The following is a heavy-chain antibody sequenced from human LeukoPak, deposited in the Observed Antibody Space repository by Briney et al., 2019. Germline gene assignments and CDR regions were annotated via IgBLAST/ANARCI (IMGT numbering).Heavy chain of an antibody. J-gene: IGHJ4*02. Sequence: GGSLRLSCAASGFTFSSYAMSWVRQAPGKGLEWVSAISGSGGSTYYADSVKGRFTISRDNSKNTLYLQMNSLRAEDTAVYYCAKNRIPNMTVVVTDLDYWGQGTLVTVSS. D-gene: IGHD3-22*01. CDR3: AKNRIPNMTVVVTDLDY. CDR2: ISGSGGST. CDR1: GFTFSSYA. V-gene: IGHV3-23*01.